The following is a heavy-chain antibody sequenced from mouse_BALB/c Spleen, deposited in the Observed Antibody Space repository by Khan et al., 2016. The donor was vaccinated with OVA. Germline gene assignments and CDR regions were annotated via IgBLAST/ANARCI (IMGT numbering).Heavy chain of an antibody. CDR3: ASGDYYVSNYFDY. V-gene: IGHV5-6-5*01. D-gene: IGHD1-1*01. J-gene: IGHJ2*01. CDR1: GFTFSNYA. Sequence: EVELVESGGGLVKPGGSLKLSCAASGFTFSNYAMSWVRQTPEKRLEWVASISSGGDTYYPDSVKGRFTFSRDDARNILYLQMSSLRSEDTAMYYCASGDYYVSNYFDYWGQGTTLTVS. CDR2: ISSGGDT.